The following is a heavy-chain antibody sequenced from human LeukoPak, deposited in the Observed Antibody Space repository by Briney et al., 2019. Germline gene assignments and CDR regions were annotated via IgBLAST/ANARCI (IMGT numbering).Heavy chain of an antibody. J-gene: IGHJ4*02. CDR3: AKDLESELTGDY. CDR2: ISGSGGST. Sequence: GGSLRLSCAASGFTFSSYAMSWVRQAPGKGLEWVSAISGSGGSTYYAGSVKGRFTISRDNSKNTLYLQMNSLRAEDTAVYYCAKDLESELTGDYRGQGTLVTVSS. CDR1: GFTFSSYA. V-gene: IGHV3-23*01. D-gene: IGHD1-26*01.